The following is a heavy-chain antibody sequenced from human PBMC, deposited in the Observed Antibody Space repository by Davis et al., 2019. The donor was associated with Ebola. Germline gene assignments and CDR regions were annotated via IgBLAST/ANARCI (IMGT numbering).Heavy chain of an antibody. CDR2: IYRGGST. Sequence: GESLKISCAASGFTVSSNYMSWVRQAPGKGLEWVSVIYRGGSTYYADSVKGRFTISRDNSKNTLYLQMNSLRAEDTAVYYCARDITLRGPFDPWGQGTLVTVSS. V-gene: IGHV3-66*01. D-gene: IGHD3-10*01. J-gene: IGHJ5*02. CDR3: ARDITLRGPFDP. CDR1: GFTVSSNY.